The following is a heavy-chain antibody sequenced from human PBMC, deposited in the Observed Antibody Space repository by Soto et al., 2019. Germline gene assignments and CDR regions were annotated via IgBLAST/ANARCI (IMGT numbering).Heavy chain of an antibody. CDR3: AGDPDSSGWFRVGYYFDY. D-gene: IGHD6-19*01. J-gene: IGHJ4*02. V-gene: IGHV3-33*01. CDR1: GFTFSSYG. CDR2: IWYDGSNK. Sequence: QVQLVESGGGVVQPGRSLRLSCAASGFTFSSYGMHWVRQAPGKGLEWVAVIWYDGSNKYYADSVKGRFTISRDNSKNPPDPPMNSLRAEDTAVYYCAGDPDSSGWFRVGYYFDYWGQGTLVTVSS.